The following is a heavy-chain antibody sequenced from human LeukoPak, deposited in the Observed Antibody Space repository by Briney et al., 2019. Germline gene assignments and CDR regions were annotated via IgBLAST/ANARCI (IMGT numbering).Heavy chain of an antibody. Sequence: GGSLRLSCAASGFTFSNAWMSWVRQAPGKGLEWVGRIKSKTDGGTTDYAAPVKGRFTISRDDSKNTLYLQMNSLKTEDTAVYYCTTDHRDYGGNPYWGQGTLVTVSS. CDR3: TTDHRDYGGNPY. J-gene: IGHJ4*02. CDR1: GFTFSNAW. V-gene: IGHV3-15*01. CDR2: IKSKTDGGTT. D-gene: IGHD4-23*01.